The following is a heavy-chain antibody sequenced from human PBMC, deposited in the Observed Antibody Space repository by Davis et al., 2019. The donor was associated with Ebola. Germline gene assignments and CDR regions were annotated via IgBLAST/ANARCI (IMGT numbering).Heavy chain of an antibody. Sequence: PGGSLRLSCAASGLTFSNHVMHWVRQAAGKGLEGVAVISHDGSNRYIADSVKGRFTISRDNSRNTLYLEMSSLRPEDTAVYYCAREQKIPSGWYGGSYYYFMDVWGQGTTVTVSS. V-gene: IGHV3-30*04. CDR3: AREQKIPSGWYGGSYYYFMDV. J-gene: IGHJ6*02. D-gene: IGHD6-19*01. CDR2: ISHDGSNR. CDR1: GLTFSNHV.